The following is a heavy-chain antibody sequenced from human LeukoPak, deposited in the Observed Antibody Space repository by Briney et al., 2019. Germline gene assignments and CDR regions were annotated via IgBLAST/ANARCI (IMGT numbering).Heavy chain of an antibody. CDR2: ISFDGSNK. Sequence: GGSLRLSCAASGFTFSGYTIHWVRQPPGKGLEWVAVISFDGSNKYYADSVKGRFTISRDNSKNTLYLQMNSLRAEDTAVYYCAREELGSSLGFDPWGQGTLVTVSS. D-gene: IGHD3-16*01. J-gene: IGHJ5*02. CDR3: AREELGSSLGFDP. CDR1: GFTFSGYT. V-gene: IGHV3-30-3*01.